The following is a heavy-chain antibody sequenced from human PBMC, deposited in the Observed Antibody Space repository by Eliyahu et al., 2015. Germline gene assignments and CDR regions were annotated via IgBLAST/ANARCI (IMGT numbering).Heavy chain of an antibody. J-gene: IGHJ4*02. V-gene: IGHV3-23*01. CDR3: AKGSHSSHGWVEN. CDR1: GFTFSXYA. Sequence: EVQLLESGGGLVQPGGSLRLSCAXSGFTFSXYAMTWVRQAPGKGLEWVSGFTGSGGGTYYADSVRGRFTISRDNSKNTLYLQMNSLRAEDTAVYYCAKGSHSSHGWVENWGQGTLVTVSS. D-gene: IGHD6-19*01. CDR2: FTGSGGGT.